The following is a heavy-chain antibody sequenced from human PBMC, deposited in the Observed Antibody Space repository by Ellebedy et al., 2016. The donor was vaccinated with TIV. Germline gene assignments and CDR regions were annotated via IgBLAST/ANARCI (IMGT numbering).Heavy chain of an antibody. Sequence: ASVKVSXKASGYTFTSYGISWVRQAPGQGLEWMGWISAYNGNTNYAQKLQGRVTMTTDTSTSTTYMELRSLRSDDTAVYYCARNYDILTGRDAFDIWGQGTMVTVSS. V-gene: IGHV1-18*01. D-gene: IGHD3-9*01. CDR1: GYTFTSYG. J-gene: IGHJ3*02. CDR3: ARNYDILTGRDAFDI. CDR2: ISAYNGNT.